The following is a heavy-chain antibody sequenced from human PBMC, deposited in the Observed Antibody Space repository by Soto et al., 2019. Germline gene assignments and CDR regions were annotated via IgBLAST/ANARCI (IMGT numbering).Heavy chain of an antibody. J-gene: IGHJ6*02. Sequence: ASVKVSCKASGYTFTSYGISWVRQAPGQGLEWMGWISAYNGNTNYAQKLQGRVTMTTDTSTSTAYMELRSLRSDDTAVYYWARDPPRTAAAGTLGIDVWGQGTTVTVSS. V-gene: IGHV1-18*04. D-gene: IGHD6-13*01. CDR1: GYTFTSYG. CDR2: ISAYNGNT. CDR3: ARDPPRTAAAGTLGIDV.